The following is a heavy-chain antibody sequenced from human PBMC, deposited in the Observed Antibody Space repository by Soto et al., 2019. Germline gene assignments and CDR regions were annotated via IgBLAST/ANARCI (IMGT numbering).Heavy chain of an antibody. J-gene: IGHJ6*02. V-gene: IGHV1-69*01. Sequence: QVQLVQSGAEVRKPGSSVTVSCKAFGGTFISYAFSWVRQAPGQGLVWMGGTIPIFSTTHYAQTFQDRVTITTDGSTSTAYMELSSLRSEDTAVYYCAAAVWRVYSEYYYGMDVWGLGTTVTVSS. CDR2: TIPIFSTT. CDR3: AAAVWRVYSEYYYGMDV. CDR1: GGTFISYA. D-gene: IGHD3-3*01.